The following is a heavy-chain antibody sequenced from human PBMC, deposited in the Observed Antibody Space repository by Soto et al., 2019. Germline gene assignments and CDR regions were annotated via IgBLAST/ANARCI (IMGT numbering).Heavy chain of an antibody. CDR2: SYYSGST. Sequence: QVQLQESGPGLVKPSQTLSLTCTVSGRSISSGAYYWSSIRKHPGKVLEWIGYSYYSGSTYYNPSLKSRVTISVDTSTNQFSLKLSSVTAADTAVYYCARDGVAAYHFDYWGQGTLVTVSS. CDR3: ARDGVAAYHFDY. V-gene: IGHV4-31*03. CDR1: GRSISSGAYY. D-gene: IGHD2-15*01. J-gene: IGHJ4*02.